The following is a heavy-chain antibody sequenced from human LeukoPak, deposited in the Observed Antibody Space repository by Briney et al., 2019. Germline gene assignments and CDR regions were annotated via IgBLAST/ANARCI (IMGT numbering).Heavy chain of an antibody. J-gene: IGHJ4*02. Sequence: ASVTVSCTASGYTFTGYYMHWVRQAPGQGLEWMGWINPNSGGTNYAQKFQGRVTMTRDTSISTAYLELSRLGSDDTAVYYCARGRSENYLDSWGQGTLVTVSS. CDR2: INPNSGGT. CDR3: ARGRSENYLDS. D-gene: IGHD3-3*01. CDR1: GYTFTGYY. V-gene: IGHV1-2*02.